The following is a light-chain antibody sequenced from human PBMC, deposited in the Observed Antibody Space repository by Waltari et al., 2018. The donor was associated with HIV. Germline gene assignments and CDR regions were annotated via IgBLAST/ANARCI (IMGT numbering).Light chain of an antibody. V-gene: IGLV3-19*01. J-gene: IGLJ1*01. CDR1: SPRSYY. CDR2: GKN. Sequence: SSELTQDPSVSVALGQTVTITCQGDSPRSYYASWYQHKPVRAPLLVISGKNNRPSGIPDRFSGSSSGNTASLTITGAQADDEADYYCNSRDSSGYSYVFGTGTKVTIL. CDR3: NSRDSSGYSYV.